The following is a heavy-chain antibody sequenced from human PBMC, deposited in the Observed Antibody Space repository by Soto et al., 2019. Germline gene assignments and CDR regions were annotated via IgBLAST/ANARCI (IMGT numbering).Heavy chain of an antibody. J-gene: IGHJ3*01. CDR3: TREYDFWSGYSPPAL. CDR1: GFTFSNYA. CDR2: ISGNGGST. V-gene: IGHV3-23*01. Sequence: GGSLRLSCAASGFTFSNYAMSWVRQAPGKGLEWVSTISGNGGSTYYADSVKGRFTISRDNSKNMLFLQINSLKTEDTAVYYCTREYDFWSGYSPPALWGQGTMVTVSS. D-gene: IGHD3-3*01.